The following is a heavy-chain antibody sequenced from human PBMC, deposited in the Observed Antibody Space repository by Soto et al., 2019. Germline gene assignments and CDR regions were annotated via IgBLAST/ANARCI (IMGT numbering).Heavy chain of an antibody. D-gene: IGHD3-22*01. CDR1: GYSFTSYW. CDR2: IYPGDSDT. J-gene: IGHJ3*02. Sequence: GESLKISCKGSGYSFTSYWIGWVRQMPGKGLEWMGIIYPGDSDTRYSPSFQGQVTISADKSISTAYLQWSSLKASDTAMYYCARRGYYDSSGYLPDAFDIWGQGTMVTVSS. V-gene: IGHV5-51*01. CDR3: ARRGYYDSSGYLPDAFDI.